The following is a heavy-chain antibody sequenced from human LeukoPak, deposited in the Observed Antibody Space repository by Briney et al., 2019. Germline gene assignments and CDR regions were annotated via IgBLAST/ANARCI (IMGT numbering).Heavy chain of an antibody. J-gene: IGHJ5*02. CDR3: ARLGVLRFLEWLFPPPTHAFDP. CDR1: GGSISSSNW. D-gene: IGHD3-3*01. Sequence: PSGTLSLTCAVSGGSISSSNWWSWVRQPPGKGLEWIGEIYHSGSTNYNQSLKSRVTISVDKSKNQFSLKLSSVTAADTAVYYCARLGVLRFLEWLFPPPTHAFDPWGQGTLVTVSS. CDR2: IYHSGST. V-gene: IGHV4-4*02.